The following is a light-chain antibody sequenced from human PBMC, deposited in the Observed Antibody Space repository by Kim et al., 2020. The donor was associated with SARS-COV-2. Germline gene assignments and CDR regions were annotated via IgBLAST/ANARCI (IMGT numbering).Light chain of an antibody. Sequence: EIVMTQSPAALSVSPGERATLSCRASQSVSSNLAWYQQKPGQAPRLLIYGASTRATGIPARFSGSGSGTEFTLTISSLQSEDFAVYYCQQYNNWPPYTIGQGTKREI. CDR2: GAS. CDR1: QSVSSN. J-gene: IGKJ2*01. V-gene: IGKV3-15*01. CDR3: QQYNNWPPYT.